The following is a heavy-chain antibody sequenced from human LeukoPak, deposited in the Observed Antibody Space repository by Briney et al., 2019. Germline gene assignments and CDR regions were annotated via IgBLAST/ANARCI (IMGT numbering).Heavy chain of an antibody. D-gene: IGHD6-19*01. V-gene: IGHV3-20*04. Sequence: GGSLRLSCAASGFTFDDYGISWVRQAPGKGLEWVSGVNWNGDSTNYADSVKGRFTISRDNTKNSLYLQMNSLRAEDTAVYYCARGYGSGWYMVGKDAFDIWGQGTMVTVSS. CDR1: GFTFDDYG. CDR3: ARGYGSGWYMVGKDAFDI. J-gene: IGHJ3*02. CDR2: VNWNGDST.